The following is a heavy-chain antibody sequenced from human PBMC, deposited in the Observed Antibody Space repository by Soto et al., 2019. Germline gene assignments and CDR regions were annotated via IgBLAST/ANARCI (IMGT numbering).Heavy chain of an antibody. CDR3: ARDSDSSSAYFDY. CDR1: GFTFSSYA. J-gene: IGHJ4*02. CDR2: ISGSGGST. D-gene: IGHD6-6*01. Sequence: GVSLRLSCAASGFTFSSYAMSWVRQSPGKGLEWVSAISGSGGSTYYADSVKGRFTISRDNSKNTLYLQMNSLRAEDTAVYYCARDSDSSSAYFDYWGQGPLVTFSS. V-gene: IGHV3-23*01.